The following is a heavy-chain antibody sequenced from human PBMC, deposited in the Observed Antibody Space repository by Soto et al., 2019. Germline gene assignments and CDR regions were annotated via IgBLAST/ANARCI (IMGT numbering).Heavy chain of an antibody. J-gene: IGHJ6*03. D-gene: IGHD3-10*02. V-gene: IGHV4-31*03. Sequence: QVQLQESGPGLVKPSQTLSLTCSVSGGSISSGYYWTWIRQHPGKGLEWIGYIYYSGNTYYNPSLKSRVTISVDTSKNQFSLKLSSVTAADTAVYYCARTDYVAYYMDVWGQGTTVTVSS. CDR3: ARTDYVAYYMDV. CDR1: GGSISSGYY. CDR2: IYYSGNT.